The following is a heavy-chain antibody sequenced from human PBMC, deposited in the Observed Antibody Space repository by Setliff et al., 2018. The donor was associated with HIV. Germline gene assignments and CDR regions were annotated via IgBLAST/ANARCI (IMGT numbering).Heavy chain of an antibody. J-gene: IGHJ4*02. CDR2: THYSGSS. Sequence: SETLSLTCTISGGFISNHYWNWIRQPPGKGLEWIGSTHYSGSSYYSPSLKSRVTISIDTSKNQLSLKLTSVTSADTAVYFCARGLSSPFATGLWGQGTLVTVSS. V-gene: IGHV4-59*11. D-gene: IGHD6-13*01. CDR3: ARGLSSPFATGL. CDR1: GGFISNHY.